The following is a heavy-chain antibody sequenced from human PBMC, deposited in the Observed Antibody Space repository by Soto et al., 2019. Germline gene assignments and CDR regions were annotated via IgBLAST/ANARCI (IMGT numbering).Heavy chain of an antibody. CDR2: ISGSGGST. J-gene: IGHJ4*02. V-gene: IGHV3-23*01. Sequence: GGSLRLSCAASGFTFSSYAMSWVRQAPGKGLEWVSAISGSGGSTYYADSVKGRFTTSRDNSKNTLYLQMNSLRAEDTAVYYCAKDPNVYDSSGYYNGGYWGQGTLVTVSS. CDR1: GFTFSSYA. CDR3: AKDPNVYDSSGYYNGGY. D-gene: IGHD3-22*01.